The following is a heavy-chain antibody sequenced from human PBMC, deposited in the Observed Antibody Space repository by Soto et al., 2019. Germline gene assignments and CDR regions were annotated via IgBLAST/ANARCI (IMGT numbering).Heavy chain of an antibody. J-gene: IGHJ5*02. CDR2: ISLYSDGT. D-gene: IGHD2-2*01. CDR1: GYTFSNYG. CDR3: ARVVPGSVSWFGP. V-gene: IGHV1-18*01. Sequence: ASVKVSCKTSGYTFSNYGITWVRQAPGQPLEWLGWISLYSDGTNYAQKFQGRVSMTTDTSTTTAYMELRSLRSDDTAVYYCARVVPGSVSWFGPYGQLTLVTASS.